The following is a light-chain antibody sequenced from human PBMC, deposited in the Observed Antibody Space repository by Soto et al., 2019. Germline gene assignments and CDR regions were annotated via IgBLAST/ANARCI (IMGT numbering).Light chain of an antibody. J-gene: IGKJ1*01. Sequence: DIQMTQSPSTLSASVGDRVTITCRASQNINSWLAWCQRKPGSAPKLLIYKASTLESGVPSRFSGSGSGTEFTLTINSLQPDDFATYFCQQYGRYSTFGQGTKVELE. CDR2: KAS. CDR3: QQYGRYST. V-gene: IGKV1-5*03. CDR1: QNINSW.